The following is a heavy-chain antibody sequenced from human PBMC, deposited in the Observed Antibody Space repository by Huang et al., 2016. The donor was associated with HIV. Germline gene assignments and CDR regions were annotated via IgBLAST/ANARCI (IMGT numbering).Heavy chain of an antibody. Sequence: QVQLQQWGAGLLKPSETLSLTCAVYGGSFSGYYWSWIRQSPGKGLEWIGEINNSGSTNYNPAPKRRLTVSVDTSKNHFSLKLSSVTAADTAVYYCARERMMSWLDDHDAFDIWGQGTMVTVSS. D-gene: IGHD1-1*01. CDR1: GGSFSGYY. J-gene: IGHJ3*02. CDR2: INNSGST. CDR3: ARERMMSWLDDHDAFDI. V-gene: IGHV4-34*01.